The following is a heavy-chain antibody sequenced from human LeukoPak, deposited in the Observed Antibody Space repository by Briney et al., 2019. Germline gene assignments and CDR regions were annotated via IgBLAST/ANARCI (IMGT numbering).Heavy chain of an antibody. J-gene: IGHJ4*02. CDR2: IYDSGST. CDR1: GGSISSSSYY. CDR3: ARIAVAGIGY. Sequence: PSETLSLTCTVSGGSISSSSYYWGWIRQPPGKGLEWIGSIYDSGSTYYNPSLKSRVTISVDTSKNQFSLKLSSVTAADTAVYYCARIAVAGIGYWGQGTLVTVSS. V-gene: IGHV4-39*01. D-gene: IGHD6-19*01.